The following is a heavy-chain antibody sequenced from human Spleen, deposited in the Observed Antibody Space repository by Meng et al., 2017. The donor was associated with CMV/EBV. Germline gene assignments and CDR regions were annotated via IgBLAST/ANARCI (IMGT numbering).Heavy chain of an antibody. J-gene: IGHJ6*02. CDR2: ISSRGRTI. CDR3: ARGKAARYYYYYGMDV. V-gene: IGHV3-11*04. Sequence: GGSLRLSCAASGFTFSEYGMSWIRQTPGKGLESVSYISSRGRTIYYADSVQGRFTISRDNAKNSLYLQMNSLTAGDTAVYYCARGKAARYYYYYGMDVWGQGTTVTVSS. D-gene: IGHD6-6*01. CDR1: GFTFSEYG.